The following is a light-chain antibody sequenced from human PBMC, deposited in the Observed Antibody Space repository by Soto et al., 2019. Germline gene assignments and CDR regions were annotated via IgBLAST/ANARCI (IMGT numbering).Light chain of an antibody. Sequence: QSVLTQPASVSGSPGQSITISCTGTISDFVLYNYVSWYQQHPGKAPKLLLYGVSNRPSGVSDRFSGSQSGNTASLTISGLQAEDEADYFCSSHTTTSSALQVFGTGTKLTVL. CDR2: GVS. CDR1: ISDFVLYNY. V-gene: IGLV2-14*01. CDR3: SSHTTTSSALQV. J-gene: IGLJ1*01.